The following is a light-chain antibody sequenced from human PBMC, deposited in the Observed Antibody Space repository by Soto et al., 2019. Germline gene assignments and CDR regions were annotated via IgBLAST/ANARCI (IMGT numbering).Light chain of an antibody. CDR3: QQLNSFPIT. V-gene: IGKV1-9*01. CDR2: AAS. Sequence: DIQLTQAPSFLYASAGDRVTTTCGASQVISSYLAWYQQKPGRAPKLLIYAASTLQSGVPSRFSGSGSGTEFTLTITSLQPEEFATYDCQQLNSFPITVGQLTRLEIK. J-gene: IGKJ5*01. CDR1: QVISSY.